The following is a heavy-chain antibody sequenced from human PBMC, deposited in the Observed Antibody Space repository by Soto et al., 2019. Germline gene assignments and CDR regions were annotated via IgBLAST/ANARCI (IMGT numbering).Heavy chain of an antibody. D-gene: IGHD5-18*01. V-gene: IGHV4-39*01. CDR1: GGSISSSSYY. CDR2: IYYSGST. CDR3: ARVDTAMVGLDY. J-gene: IGHJ4*02. Sequence: SETLSLTCTVSGGSISSSSYYWGWIRQPPGKGLEWIGSIYYSGSTYYNPSLKSRVTISVDTSKNQFSLKLSSVTAADTAVYYCARVDTAMVGLDYWGQGTLVTVS.